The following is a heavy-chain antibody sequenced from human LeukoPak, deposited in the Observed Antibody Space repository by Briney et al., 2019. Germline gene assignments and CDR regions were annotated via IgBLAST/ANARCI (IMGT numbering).Heavy chain of an antibody. J-gene: IGHJ5*02. V-gene: IGHV3-7*03. CDR2: VKQDGSEK. D-gene: IGHD3-10*01. CDR3: AREVRGVIITSNWFDP. CDR1: GFTFGSYW. Sequence: GGSLRLSCAASGFTFGSYWMSWVRQAPGKGLEWVANVKQDGSEKYYVDSVKGRFTISRDNAKNSLYLQMNSLRAEDTAVYYCAREVRGVIITSNWFDPWGQGTLVTVSS.